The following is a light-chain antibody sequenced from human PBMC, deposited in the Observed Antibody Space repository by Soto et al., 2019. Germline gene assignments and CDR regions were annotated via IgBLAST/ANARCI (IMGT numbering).Light chain of an antibody. CDR1: SSDGCGYNY. V-gene: IGLV2-8*01. Sequence: QSALTQPPAPSGAPGQSVTLSCPGTSSDGCGYNYVSWYQQYPGRAPKLMIYEVTKRPSGVPDRFSGSKSGNTASLTVSGLQAEDEADYYCSSYAASNNFYFVFGGGTKVPVL. CDR3: SSYAASNNFYFV. CDR2: EVT. J-gene: IGLJ3*02.